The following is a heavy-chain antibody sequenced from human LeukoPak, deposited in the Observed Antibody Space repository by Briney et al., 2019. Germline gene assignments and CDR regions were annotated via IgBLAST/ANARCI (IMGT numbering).Heavy chain of an antibody. Sequence: PGESLRLSCAGSGFIFSGNGMHWVRQAPGKGLEWVAFIEHDGSPTYYADSVKGRFTISRDNSKSILYLEMSSLKVEDTAIYFCANNRRPEGGNCCLPNFDLRGRGTLVTVSS. CDR1: GFIFSGNG. D-gene: IGHD2-15*01. CDR2: IEHDGSPT. CDR3: ANNRRPEGGNCCLPNFDL. V-gene: IGHV3-30*02. J-gene: IGHJ2*01.